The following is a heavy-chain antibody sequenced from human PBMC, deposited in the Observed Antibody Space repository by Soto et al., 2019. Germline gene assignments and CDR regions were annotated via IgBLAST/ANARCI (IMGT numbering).Heavy chain of an antibody. CDR1: GFTFSSYW. V-gene: IGHV3-74*01. CDR2: INSDGSST. CDR3: VRTSLVVAAATREDY. D-gene: IGHD2-15*01. J-gene: IGHJ4*02. Sequence: EVQLVESGGGLVRPGGSLRLSCAASGFTFSSYWMHWVRQAPGKGLVWVSRINSDGSSTSYADSVKGRFTISRDNAKNTLYLQMNSLRAEDTAVYYSVRTSLVVAAATREDYWGQGTLVTVSS.